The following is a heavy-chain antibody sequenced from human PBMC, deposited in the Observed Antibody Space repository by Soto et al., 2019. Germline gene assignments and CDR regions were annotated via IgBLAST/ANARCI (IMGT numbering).Heavy chain of an antibody. CDR1: GFTFNNYA. V-gene: IGHV3-23*01. J-gene: IGHJ4*02. D-gene: IGHD3-3*01. Sequence: GGSLRLSCAASGFTFNNYAMSWVRQAPGKGLEWVSAIGGFGGHTYYADSVKGRFTISRDNSKNTLYLQMNSLRAEDTAVYYCAKPLFLECLLFDYWGQGALVTVSS. CDR2: IGGFGGHT. CDR3: AKPLFLECLLFDY.